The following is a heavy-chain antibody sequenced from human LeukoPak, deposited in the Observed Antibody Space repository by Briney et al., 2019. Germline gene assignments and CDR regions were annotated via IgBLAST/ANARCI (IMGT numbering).Heavy chain of an antibody. J-gene: IGHJ4*02. V-gene: IGHV1-69*05. Sequence: ASVKASCKASGGTFSSYAISLVRQAPGQGLEWMGRIIPIFGTANYAQKFQGRVTITTDESTSTAYMELSSLRSEDTAVYYCARMRYDSSGYYKYYFDYWGQGTLVTVSS. CDR3: ARMRYDSSGYYKYYFDY. CDR1: GGTFSSYA. D-gene: IGHD3-22*01. CDR2: IIPIFGTA.